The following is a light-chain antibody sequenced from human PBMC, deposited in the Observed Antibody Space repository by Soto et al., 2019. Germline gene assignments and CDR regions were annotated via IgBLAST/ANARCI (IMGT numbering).Light chain of an antibody. Sequence: EIVLTQSPGTLSLSPGDTATLSCRASQSVSSNYLAWYQQKPGQAPRLLIYGASSRATGIPGRFSGSGSGTDFTLTISRLEPEDFALYYCQQYGSSPHFGQGTRLEI. CDR3: QQYGSSPH. CDR2: GAS. J-gene: IGKJ5*01. V-gene: IGKV3-20*01. CDR1: QSVSSNY.